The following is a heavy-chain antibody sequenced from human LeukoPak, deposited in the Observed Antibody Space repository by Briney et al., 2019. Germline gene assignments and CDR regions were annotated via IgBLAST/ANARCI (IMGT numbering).Heavy chain of an antibody. CDR2: INPNSGGT. Sequence: RASVKVSCKASGYTFTSYAMNWVRQAPGQGLEWMGWINPNSGGTNYTQKFQGRVTMTRDASISTAYMELSSLRSDDTAVYYCARARSRTFEYWGQGTLVTVSS. CDR3: ARARSRTFEY. CDR1: GYTFTSYA. V-gene: IGHV1-2*02. J-gene: IGHJ4*02.